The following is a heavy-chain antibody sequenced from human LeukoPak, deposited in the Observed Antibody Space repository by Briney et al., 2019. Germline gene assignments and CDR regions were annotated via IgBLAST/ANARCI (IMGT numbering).Heavy chain of an antibody. CDR3: ARPSYDILTGYKDWYFDL. J-gene: IGHJ2*01. V-gene: IGHV4-31*03. Sequence: PSETLSLTCTVSGGSISSGGYYWSWIRQHPGKGLEWIGYIYYSGSTYYNPSLKSRVTISVDTSKNQFSLKLSSVTAADTAVYYCARPSYDILTGYKDWYFDLWGRGTLVTVSS. CDR2: IYYSGST. CDR1: GGSISSGGYY. D-gene: IGHD3-9*01.